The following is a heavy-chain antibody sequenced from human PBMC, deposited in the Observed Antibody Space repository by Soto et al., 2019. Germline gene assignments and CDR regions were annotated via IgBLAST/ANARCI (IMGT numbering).Heavy chain of an antibody. CDR3: ARALPGIAMGIFDY. CDR2: ISSSSSYT. D-gene: IGHD5-18*01. Sequence: PGGSLRLSCEASGFSFSSYGMHWVRQAPGKGLEWVSYISSSSSYTNYADSVKGRFTISRDNAKNSLYLQMNSLRAEDTAVYYCARALPGIAMGIFDYWGQGTLVTVSS. V-gene: IGHV3-21*05. J-gene: IGHJ4*02. CDR1: GFSFSSYG.